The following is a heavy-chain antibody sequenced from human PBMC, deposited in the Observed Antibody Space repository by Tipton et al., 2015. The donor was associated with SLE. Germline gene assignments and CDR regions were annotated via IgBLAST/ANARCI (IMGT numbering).Heavy chain of an antibody. J-gene: IGHJ3*02. CDR2: IKQDGSEK. Sequence: GSLRLSCAASGFTFSSYWMSWVRQAPGKGLEWVANIKQDGSEKYYVDSVKGRFTISRDNAKNSLYRQMNSLRAEDTAVYYCARDRRCSYPGLGTFDIWGQGPMVTVSS. D-gene: IGHD5-18*01. CDR3: ARDRRCSYPGLGTFDI. CDR1: GFTFSSYW. V-gene: IGHV3-7*01.